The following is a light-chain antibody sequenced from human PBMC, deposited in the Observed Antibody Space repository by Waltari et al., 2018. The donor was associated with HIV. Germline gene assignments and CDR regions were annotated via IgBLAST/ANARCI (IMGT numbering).Light chain of an antibody. Sequence: QSVLTQPPSASGTPGQRVIFSRSGRRSHIGRKPLVWYQKLPGTAPRLLIYNTNQRPSGVPDRFSGSKSGTSASLAISGLQSEDEADYYCAAWDDSLNGHVLFGGGTKLTVL. CDR1: RSHIGRKP. CDR2: NTN. CDR3: AAWDDSLNGHVL. J-gene: IGLJ2*01. V-gene: IGLV1-44*01.